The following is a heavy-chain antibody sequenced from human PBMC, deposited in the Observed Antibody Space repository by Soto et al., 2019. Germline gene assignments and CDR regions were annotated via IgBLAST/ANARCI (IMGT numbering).Heavy chain of an antibody. CDR2: ISYDGSNK. CDR1: GFTFSSYG. D-gene: IGHD5-12*01. Sequence: GGSLRLSCAASGFTFSSYGMHWVRQAPGKGLEWVAVISYDGSNKYYADSVKGRFTISRDNSKNTLYLQMNSLRAEGTAVYYFAKDQERWLQFGAPFDYWGQGTLVTGSS. V-gene: IGHV3-30*18. J-gene: IGHJ4*02. CDR3: AKDQERWLQFGAPFDY.